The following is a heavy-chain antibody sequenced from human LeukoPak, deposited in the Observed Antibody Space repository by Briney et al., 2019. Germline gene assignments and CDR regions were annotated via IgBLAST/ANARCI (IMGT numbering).Heavy chain of an antibody. J-gene: IGHJ4*02. D-gene: IGHD1/OR15-1a*01. CDR2: IYYSGST. V-gene: IGHV4-30-4*01. Sequence: SQTLSLTCTVSGGSISSGDYYWGWIRQPPGKGLEWIGYIYYSGSTYYNPSLKSRVTISVDTSKNQFSLKLSSVTAADTAVYYCARVNSSRGFSNFDYWGQGTLVTVSP. CDR1: GGSISSGDYY. CDR3: ARVNSSRGFSNFDY.